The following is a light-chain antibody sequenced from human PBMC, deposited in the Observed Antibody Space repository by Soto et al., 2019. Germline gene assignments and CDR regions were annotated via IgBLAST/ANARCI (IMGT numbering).Light chain of an antibody. Sequence: DIQMTQSPSTLSASVGDRVTITCRASQSIRSWLAWYQQKPGKAPKLLIYKASSLESGVPSRFSGSGSGTEFTLTISSLQPDDFATYYCQQYNSYSWTFDQGTKVEIK. CDR2: KAS. CDR1: QSIRSW. J-gene: IGKJ1*01. V-gene: IGKV1-5*03. CDR3: QQYNSYSWT.